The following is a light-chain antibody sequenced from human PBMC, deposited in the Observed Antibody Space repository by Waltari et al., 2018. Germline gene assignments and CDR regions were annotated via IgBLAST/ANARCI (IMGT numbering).Light chain of an antibody. V-gene: IGKV3-15*01. CDR2: GAS. CDR3: QQYNNWPET. J-gene: IGKJ1*01. Sequence: DIVMTQSPATLSVSPGERATLSCRASQSIGSNLAWYQHKPGQAPSFLFYGASTRATGIPARFSGSGSGTEFTLTISSLQSADFAVYYCQQYNNWPETFGQGTKVEIK. CDR1: QSIGSN.